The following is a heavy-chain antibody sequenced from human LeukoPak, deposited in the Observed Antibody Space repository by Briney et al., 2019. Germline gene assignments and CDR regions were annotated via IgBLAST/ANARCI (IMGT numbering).Heavy chain of an antibody. CDR3: ARVYYDFWSGYSHWYFDL. Sequence: PSETLSLTCTVSGGSISSYYWSWTRQPPGKGLEWIGYIYYSGSTNYNPSLKSRVTISVDTSKNQFSLKLSSVTAADTAVYYCARVYYDFWSGYSHWYFDLWGRGTLVTVSS. CDR2: IYYSGST. D-gene: IGHD3-3*01. V-gene: IGHV4-59*01. CDR1: GGSISSYY. J-gene: IGHJ2*01.